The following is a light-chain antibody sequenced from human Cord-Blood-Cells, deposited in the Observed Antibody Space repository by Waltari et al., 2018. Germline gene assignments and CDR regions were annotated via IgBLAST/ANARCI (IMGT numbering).Light chain of an antibody. Sequence: IVLTPSPGPLSLSLGESATLSCRASQSVSSSYLAWYQQKPGQAPRLLIYGTSSRATGIPDRFSGSGSGTDFTLTISRLEPEDFAVYYCQQYGSSPSFGQGTKLEIK. V-gene: IGKV3-20*01. J-gene: IGKJ2*03. CDR2: GTS. CDR3: QQYGSSPS. CDR1: QSVSSSY.